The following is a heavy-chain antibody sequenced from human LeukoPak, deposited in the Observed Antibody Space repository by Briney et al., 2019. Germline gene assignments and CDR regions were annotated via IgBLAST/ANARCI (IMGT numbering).Heavy chain of an antibody. J-gene: IGHJ5*02. CDR2: IYYSGST. CDR3: ARGQEVVAANGPHNRFDP. D-gene: IGHD2-15*01. Sequence: TAQSLSLACTLSAPSISSYCCGWVRQPPGNGRGWIGYIYYSGSTNSHPYFRAGVTIPVDTPKNHFFLKLISVNAADTPVDYCARGQEVVAANGPHNRFDPCGQGTLFTVSS. V-gene: IGHV4-59*01. CDR1: APSISSYC.